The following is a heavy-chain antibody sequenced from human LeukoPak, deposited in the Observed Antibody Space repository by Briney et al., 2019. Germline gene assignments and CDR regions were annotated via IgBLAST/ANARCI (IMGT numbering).Heavy chain of an antibody. Sequence: ASVKDSCKASGYIFTNYGVNWVRQAPGQGLEWIGWINTETGNPTYAQGFTGRFVFSLDTSVSAAYLQISSLQAEDTAVYYCARKVRGVYGMDVWGQGTTVTVSS. CDR1: GYIFTNYG. J-gene: IGHJ6*02. D-gene: IGHD3-10*01. CDR2: INTETGNP. CDR3: ARKVRGVYGMDV. V-gene: IGHV7-4-1*02.